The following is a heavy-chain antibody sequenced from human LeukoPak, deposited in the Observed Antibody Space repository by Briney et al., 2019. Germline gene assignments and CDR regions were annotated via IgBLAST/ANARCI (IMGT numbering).Heavy chain of an antibody. CDR1: GFTFGSYA. J-gene: IGHJ6*02. CDR3: ALMESGIPPYGMDV. D-gene: IGHD3-10*01. CDR2: ISGSGGST. Sequence: GGSLRLSCAASGFTFGSYAMSWVRQAPGKGLEWVSAISGSGGSTYYADSVKGRFTISRDNSKNTLYLQMNSLRAEDTAVYYCALMESGIPPYGMDVWGQGTTVTVSS. V-gene: IGHV3-23*01.